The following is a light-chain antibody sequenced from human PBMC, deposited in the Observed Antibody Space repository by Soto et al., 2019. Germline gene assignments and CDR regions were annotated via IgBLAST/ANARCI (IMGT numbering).Light chain of an antibody. V-gene: IGLV2-8*01. J-gene: IGLJ1*01. CDR3: SSYVGSNNYV. CDR1: SSDVGGYNY. Sequence: QSALTQPPSASGSPGQSVTISCTGTSSDVGGYNYVSWYRQHPGKAPKLIIYEVTKRPSGVPDRFSGSKSGNTASLTASGLQAEDEADYYCSSYVGSNNYVFGPGTKVTVL. CDR2: EVT.